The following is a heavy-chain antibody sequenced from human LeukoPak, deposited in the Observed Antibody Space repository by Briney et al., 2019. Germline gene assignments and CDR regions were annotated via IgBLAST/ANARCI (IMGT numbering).Heavy chain of an antibody. J-gene: IGHJ4*02. CDR1: GFTFSSYG. V-gene: IGHV3-30*02. CDR2: IRYDGSNK. Sequence: QTGGSLRLSCAASGFTFSSYGMHWVRQAPGKGLEWVAFIRYDGSNKYYADSVKGRFTISRDNSKNTLYLQMNSLRAEDTAVYYCARRQGFGELFSGLDYWGQGTLVTVSS. CDR3: ARRQGFGELFSGLDY. D-gene: IGHD3-10*01.